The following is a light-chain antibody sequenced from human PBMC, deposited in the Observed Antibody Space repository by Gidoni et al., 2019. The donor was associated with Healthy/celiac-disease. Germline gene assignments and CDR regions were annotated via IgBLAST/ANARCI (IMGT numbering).Light chain of an antibody. CDR1: QGIGTW. CDR2: AAS. V-gene: IGKV1-12*01. CDR3: QQANSFPNT. J-gene: IGKJ2*01. Sequence: DIQMTQSPSSVSASVGDRVTITCRASQGIGTWLAWYQQKPGKAPNLLIYAASSLQSGVPSRFSGSGSGTDFTLTITSLQAEDFATYYCQQANSFPNTFGQGTKLEIK.